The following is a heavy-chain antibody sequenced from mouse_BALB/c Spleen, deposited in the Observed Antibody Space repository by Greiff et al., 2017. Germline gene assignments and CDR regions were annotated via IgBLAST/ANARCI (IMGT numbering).Heavy chain of an antibody. Sequence: QVQLQQPGAELVKPGASVKLSCKASGYTFTSYYMYWVKQRPGQGLEWIGGINPSNGGTNFNEKFKSKATLTVDKSSSTAYMQLSSLTSEDSAVYYCTKGLTTVVAHWYFEVWGAGTTVTVSS. CDR1: GYTFTSYY. D-gene: IGHD1-1*01. CDR2: INPSNGGT. CDR3: TKGLTTVVAHWYFEV. J-gene: IGHJ1*01. V-gene: IGHV1S81*02.